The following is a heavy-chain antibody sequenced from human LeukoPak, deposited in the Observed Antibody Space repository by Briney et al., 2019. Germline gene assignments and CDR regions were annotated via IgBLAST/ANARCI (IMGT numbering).Heavy chain of an antibody. D-gene: IGHD1-14*01. J-gene: IGHJ6*03. Sequence: GGSLRLSCAASGFTFDDYAMHWVRQAPGKGLEWVSSISWNSGSIGYADSVKGRFTISRDNAKNSLYLQMNSLRAEDMALYYCAKATTTTSYMDVWGKGTTVTVSS. CDR2: ISWNSGSI. CDR1: GFTFDDYA. V-gene: IGHV3-9*03. CDR3: AKATTTTSYMDV.